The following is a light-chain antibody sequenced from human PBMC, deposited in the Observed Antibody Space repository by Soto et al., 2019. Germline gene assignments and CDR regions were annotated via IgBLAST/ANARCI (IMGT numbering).Light chain of an antibody. CDR1: QSVSSY. Sequence: EIVMSQSPATRSVSPGERVIRSCRASQSVSSYLAWYQQKPGQAPRLLIYAASNRATGVPARFSGSWSGTEFTLTISSLQSEDFAVYYCQQYNKWITFGQGRRLEIK. J-gene: IGKJ5*01. V-gene: IGKV3-15*01. CDR2: AAS. CDR3: QQYNKWIT.